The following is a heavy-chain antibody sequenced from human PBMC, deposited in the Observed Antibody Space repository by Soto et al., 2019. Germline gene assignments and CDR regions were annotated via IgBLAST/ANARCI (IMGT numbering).Heavy chain of an antibody. J-gene: IGHJ6*02. V-gene: IGHV1-18*01. D-gene: IGHD3-22*01. Sequence: ASVKVSCKASGYTFTTYAISWVRQAPGQGLEWMGWISAYNGNTNYAQKLQGRVTMTTDTSTSTAYMELRSLRSDDTAVYYCARVVTYDSSGYYYDYYYGMDVWGQGTTVTVSS. CDR1: GYTFTTYA. CDR3: ARVVTYDSSGYYYDYYYGMDV. CDR2: ISAYNGNT.